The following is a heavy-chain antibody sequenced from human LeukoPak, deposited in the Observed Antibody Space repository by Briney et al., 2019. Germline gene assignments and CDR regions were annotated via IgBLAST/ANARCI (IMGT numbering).Heavy chain of an antibody. CDR3: ANARAELRDY. CDR2: IWYDGSEK. Sequence: PGGSLRLSCAASGFTFSNYGMPWVRQAPGKGLEWVAVIWYDGSEKYYADSVKGRFTISRDNSKNTLFLQMNSLRAEDTAVYYCANARAELRDYWGQGTLVTVSS. J-gene: IGHJ4*02. D-gene: IGHD1-7*01. V-gene: IGHV3-33*06. CDR1: GFTFSNYG.